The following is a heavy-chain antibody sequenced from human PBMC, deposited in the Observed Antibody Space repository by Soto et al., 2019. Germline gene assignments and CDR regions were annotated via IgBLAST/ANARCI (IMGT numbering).Heavy chain of an antibody. CDR3: VCFECGRTAVVTAMEANGY. CDR1: GFTFSSYW. V-gene: IGHV3-74*01. CDR2: VNSDESTT. D-gene: IGHD2-21*02. J-gene: IGHJ4*02. Sequence: GGSLRLSCAASGFTFSSYWMHWVRQGPGKGLVWVSRVNSDESTTSYADPVKGRFTISRDNAKNTLYLQMSSLRVEDTALYYCVCFECGRTAVVTAMEANGYWGQGTLVTVSS.